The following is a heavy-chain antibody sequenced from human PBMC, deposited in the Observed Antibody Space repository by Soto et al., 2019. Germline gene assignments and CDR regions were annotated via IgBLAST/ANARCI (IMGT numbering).Heavy chain of an antibody. CDR1: GYTFTSHG. Sequence: ASVKVSCKTSGYTFTSHGISWVRQAPGQGLEWMGWITANNVNTNYAQKLQGRVTMTTDTSTATAYMELRSLRSDDTAVYYCARDMGGYYFEPNDYWGQGTLVTVSS. CDR3: ARDMGGYYFEPNDY. CDR2: ITANNVNT. V-gene: IGHV1-18*01. J-gene: IGHJ4*02. D-gene: IGHD3-22*01.